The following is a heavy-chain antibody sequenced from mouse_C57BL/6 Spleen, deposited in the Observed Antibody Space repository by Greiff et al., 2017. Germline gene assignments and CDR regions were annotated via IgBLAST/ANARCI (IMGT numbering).Heavy chain of an antibody. V-gene: IGHV5-17*01. CDR3: ARGGSSGYVYAMDC. Sequence: EVQVVESGGGLVKPGASLKLSCAASGFTFSDYGMHWVRQAPEKGLEWVAYISSGSSTTYYADTVKGRFTISRDNATNTLFLQMTSLRSEDTAMYYCARGGSSGYVYAMDCWGQGTSVAVSS. CDR2: ISSGSSTT. J-gene: IGHJ4*01. D-gene: IGHD3-2*02. CDR1: GFTFSDYG.